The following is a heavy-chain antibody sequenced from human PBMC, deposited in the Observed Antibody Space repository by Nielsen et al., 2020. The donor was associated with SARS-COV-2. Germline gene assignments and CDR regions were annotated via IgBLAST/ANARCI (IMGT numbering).Heavy chain of an antibody. J-gene: IGHJ6*03. CDR3: AGGADFWSGTQKYYMDV. Sequence: GGSLRLSCSASGFTFSSTYMDWVRQAPGQGLVWVSRINPSGSGTAYADSVKGRFAVSRDNAENTVVPQIHSLRVEDTAVYYCAGGADFWSGTQKYYMDVWGKGTTVTVSS. V-gene: IGHV3-74*01. D-gene: IGHD3-3*01. CDR2: INPSGSGT. CDR1: GFTFSSTY.